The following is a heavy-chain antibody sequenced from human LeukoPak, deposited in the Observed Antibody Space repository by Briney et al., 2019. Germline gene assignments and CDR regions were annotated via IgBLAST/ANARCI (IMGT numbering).Heavy chain of an antibody. CDR3: AKDFRVVAFDAFDI. Sequence: GGSLRLSCAASGFTVSRYAMAWVRQTPGKGLEWVSGITSGGNTYYADSVKGRFTISRDTSKNTLYLQMNSLRAEDTAVYYCAKDFRVVAFDAFDIWGQGTMVTVSS. J-gene: IGHJ3*02. CDR1: GFTVSRYA. D-gene: IGHD2-15*01. V-gene: IGHV3-23*01. CDR2: ITSGGNT.